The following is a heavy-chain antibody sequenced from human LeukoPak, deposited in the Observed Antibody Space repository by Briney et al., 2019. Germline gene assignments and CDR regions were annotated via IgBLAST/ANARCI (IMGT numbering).Heavy chain of an antibody. CDR1: GGSFCGYY. J-gene: IGHJ4*02. D-gene: IGHD3-10*01. V-gene: IGHV4-34*01. CDR3: ASLISLGS. Sequence: SETLSLTCAVYGGSFCGYYWSWIRQPPGKGLEWIGEINHSGSTNYNPSLKSRVTISVDTSKNQFSLKLSSVTAADTAVYYCASLISLGSWGQGTLVTVSS. CDR2: INHSGST.